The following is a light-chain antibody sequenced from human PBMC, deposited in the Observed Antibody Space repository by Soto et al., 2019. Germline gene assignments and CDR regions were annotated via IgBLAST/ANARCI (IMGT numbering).Light chain of an antibody. CDR2: AAS. CDR1: QSVSSSF. V-gene: IGKV3-20*01. CDR3: HLYGSSPLLT. Sequence: EIVLTQSPGTLSLSPGERATLSCRASQSVSSSFLVWYQQKPGQAPRLLIYAASSRATGIPDRFSGSGSGTDFTLTISRLEPEDFAVYYCHLYGSSPLLTFGGGTKVEIK. J-gene: IGKJ4*01.